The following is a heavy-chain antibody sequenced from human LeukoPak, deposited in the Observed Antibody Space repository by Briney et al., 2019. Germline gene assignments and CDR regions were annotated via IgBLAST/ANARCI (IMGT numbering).Heavy chain of an antibody. CDR3: TVVNYGSGSYPLGS. CDR2: IKNKPDGGTS. Sequence: GGSLRLSCAASGFTFSHAWMSWVRQAPGKGLELVARIKNKPDGGTSDYTAPVKGRFTISRDDSKSTLYLHMNSLKTEDTAVYYCTVVNYGSGSYPLGSWGQGTLVTVSS. J-gene: IGHJ5*02. CDR1: GFTFSHAW. V-gene: IGHV3-15*01. D-gene: IGHD3-10*01.